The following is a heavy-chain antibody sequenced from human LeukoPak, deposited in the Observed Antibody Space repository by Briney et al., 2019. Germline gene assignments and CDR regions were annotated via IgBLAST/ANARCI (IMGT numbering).Heavy chain of an antibody. CDR2: ISYDGSNK. Sequence: GGSLRLSCAASGFTFSSYGMHWVRQAPGKGLEWVAVISYDGSNKYYADSVKGRLTISRDNSKNTLYLQMNSLRAEDTAVYYCAKEYVWGSYRYWDYWGQGTLVTVSS. CDR1: GFTFSSYG. CDR3: AKEYVWGSYRYWDY. V-gene: IGHV3-30*18. J-gene: IGHJ4*02. D-gene: IGHD3-16*02.